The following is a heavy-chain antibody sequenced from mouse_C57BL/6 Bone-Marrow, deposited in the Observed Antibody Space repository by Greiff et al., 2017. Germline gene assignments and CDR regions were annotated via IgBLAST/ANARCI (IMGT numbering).Heavy chain of an antibody. Sequence: EVKLVESGGGLVKPGGSLKLSCAASGFTFSSSAMSWVRQTPEKRLEWVANLSDGGSYTYYPDNVKGRFTISRDNAKNNLYLQMSHLKSEDTAMYYCARDAVVAPTEYFDVWGTGTTVTVSS. J-gene: IGHJ1*03. CDR3: ARDAVVAPTEYFDV. V-gene: IGHV5-4*01. D-gene: IGHD1-1*01. CDR1: GFTFSSSA. CDR2: LSDGGSYT.